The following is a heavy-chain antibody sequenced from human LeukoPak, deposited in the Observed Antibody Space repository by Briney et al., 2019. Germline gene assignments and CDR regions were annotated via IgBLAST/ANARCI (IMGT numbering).Heavy chain of an antibody. V-gene: IGHV3-7*04. CDR3: ARDSLGGSCYVS. CDR1: GFTFNNHY. D-gene: IGHD3-22*01. CDR2: IKQDGSET. J-gene: IGHJ5*02. Sequence: GGSLRLSCAASGFTFNNHYMTWVRQAPGKGLVWVANIKQDGSETYYLDSVKGRFTISRDNAKNSLYLQMNNVRAEDTAVYCCARDSLGGSCYVSWGQGTLVTVSS.